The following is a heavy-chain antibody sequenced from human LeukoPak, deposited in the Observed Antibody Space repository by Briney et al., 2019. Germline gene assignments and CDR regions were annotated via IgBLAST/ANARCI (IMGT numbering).Heavy chain of an antibody. J-gene: IGHJ4*02. CDR2: IIPIFGTT. CDR1: GGTFSSHA. D-gene: IGHD5-12*01. Sequence: SVKVSCKASGGTFSSHAISWVRQAPGQGLEWVGGIIPIFGTTNYAQKFQGRVTITTDEATSTGYMELRSLRSDDTAVYYCARGDSGYDYGFDNWGQGTLVTVSS. V-gene: IGHV1-69*05. CDR3: ARGDSGYDYGFDN.